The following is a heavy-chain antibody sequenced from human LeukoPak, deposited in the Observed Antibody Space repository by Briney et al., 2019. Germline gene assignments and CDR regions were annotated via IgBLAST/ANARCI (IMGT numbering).Heavy chain of an antibody. CDR1: GGSISSYY. CDR2: IYYSGST. J-gene: IGHJ3*02. Sequence: SETLSLTCTVSGGSISSYYWSWIRQPPGKGVEWIGYIYYSGSTNYNPSLKSRVTISVDTSKNQFSLELSSVTAADTAVYYCARVDLSTRGFGIWGQGTMVTVSS. CDR3: ARVDLSTRGFGI. V-gene: IGHV4-59*01. D-gene: IGHD2-2*01.